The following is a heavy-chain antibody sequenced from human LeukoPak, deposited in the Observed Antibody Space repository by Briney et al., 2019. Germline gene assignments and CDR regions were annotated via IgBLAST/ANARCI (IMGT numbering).Heavy chain of an antibody. D-gene: IGHD4-17*01. J-gene: IGHJ4*02. CDR3: AKGAPTVTTAGEFDY. V-gene: IGHV3-23*01. CDR1: GFTFSSYA. CDR2: ISGSGGST. Sequence: GGSLRLSCAASGFTFSSYAMSWVRQAPGKGLEWVSAISGSGGSTYYADAVKGRFTISRDFSKNMLYLQMNSLRVEDTAVYYCAKGAPTVTTAGEFDYWGQGTLVTVSS.